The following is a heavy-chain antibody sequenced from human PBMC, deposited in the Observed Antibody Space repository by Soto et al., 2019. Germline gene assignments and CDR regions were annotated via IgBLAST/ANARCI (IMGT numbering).Heavy chain of an antibody. CDR1: GFTFSSYG. J-gene: IGHJ4*02. D-gene: IGHD6-19*01. CDR2: IWYDGSNK. V-gene: IGHV3-33*01. Sequence: QVQLEESGGGVVQPGRSLRLSCAASGFTFSSYGMHWVRQAPGKGLEWVAVIWYDGSNKYYADSVKGRFTISRDNSKNTLYLQMNSLRAEDTAVYYCASLRIAVAGTRFDYWGQGTLVTVSS. CDR3: ASLRIAVAGTRFDY.